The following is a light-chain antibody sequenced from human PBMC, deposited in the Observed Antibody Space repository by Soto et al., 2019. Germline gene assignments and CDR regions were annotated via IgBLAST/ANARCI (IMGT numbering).Light chain of an antibody. CDR2: FAS. J-gene: IGKJ4*01. Sequence: DIQMTQSPSSLSASVGDRVTITCRASQTIRNYLNWYQQKPGKAPKLLIDFASTLQSGVPSRFSGSGSGTDFTLTISSVQPADFATYYWQQTYNTPLTFGGGTKVEIE. CDR1: QTIRNY. V-gene: IGKV1-39*01. CDR3: QQTYNTPLT.